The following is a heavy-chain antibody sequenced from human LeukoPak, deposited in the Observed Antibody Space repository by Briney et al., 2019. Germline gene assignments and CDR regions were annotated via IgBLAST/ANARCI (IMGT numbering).Heavy chain of an antibody. CDR1: GFTFSSYG. V-gene: IGHV3-30*18. D-gene: IGHD3-10*01. J-gene: IGHJ4*02. CDR2: FSSDGRST. Sequence: PGRSLRLSCAAYGFTFSSYGMHWVRQAPGKGLEWVAVFSSDGRSTFYAENVQGRFTLSRDNSKNTLSLQMNSLRAEDTAVYYCAKSYYYHSGSFDYWGQGTLVTVSS. CDR3: AKSYYYHSGSFDY.